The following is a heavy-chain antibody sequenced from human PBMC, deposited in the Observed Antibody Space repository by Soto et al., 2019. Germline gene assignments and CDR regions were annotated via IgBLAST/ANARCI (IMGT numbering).Heavy chain of an antibody. V-gene: IGHV1-69*12. Sequence: QVQLVQSGAEVKKPGSSVKVSCKASGDTFSTYTITWMRQAPGQGLEWMGGIIPRSATSNYAQTFQGRVTITADDSTNTAYMELSSLRSEDTAVYYCAREGLLLVPTTVNSDYDYYAMDVWGQGTTVTVSS. CDR3: AREGLLLVPTTVNSDYDYYAMDV. CDR1: GDTFSTYT. CDR2: IIPRSATS. J-gene: IGHJ6*02. D-gene: IGHD3-10*01.